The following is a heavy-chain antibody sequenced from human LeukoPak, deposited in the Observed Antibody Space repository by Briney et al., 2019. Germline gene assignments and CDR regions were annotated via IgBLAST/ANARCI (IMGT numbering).Heavy chain of an antibody. CDR1: GFTFSSYG. J-gene: IGHJ4*02. CDR2: ISYDGSNE. CDR3: AKELTRGSSWCEDY. V-gene: IGHV3-30*18. D-gene: IGHD6-13*01. Sequence: PGGSLRLSCAASGFTFSSYGMHWVRQAPGKGLEWVAVISYDGSNEYYADSVKGRFTISRDNSRNTLYLQMNSLRAEDTAVYYCAKELTRGSSWCEDYWGQGTLVTVSS.